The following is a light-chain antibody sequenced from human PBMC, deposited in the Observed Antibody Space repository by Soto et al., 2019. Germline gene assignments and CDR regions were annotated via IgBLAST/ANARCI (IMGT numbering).Light chain of an antibody. CDR3: QQYKNWPPMYT. CDR2: AAS. Sequence: DIVMTQSPATLSLSPGERATLSCRASQSISSNLAWYQHKPGQAPRLLIYAASTRASGIPARFSGGGSGTEFSLTLPSLQAEDFAIYYCQQYKNWPPMYTFGPGTRLEI. V-gene: IGKV3-15*01. CDR1: QSISSN. J-gene: IGKJ2*01.